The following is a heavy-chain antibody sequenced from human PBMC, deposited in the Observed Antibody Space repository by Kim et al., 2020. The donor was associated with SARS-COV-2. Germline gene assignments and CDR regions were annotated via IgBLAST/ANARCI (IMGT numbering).Heavy chain of an antibody. J-gene: IGHJ6*02. Sequence: SETLSLTCAVYGGSFSGYYWSWIRQPPGKGLEWIGEINHSGSTNYNPSLKSRVTLSVDTSKNQFSLKLSSVTAADTAVYYCAREVHDYGMDVWGQGTTVTVSS. CDR1: GGSFSGYY. CDR2: INHSGST. V-gene: IGHV4-34*01. CDR3: AREVHDYGMDV. D-gene: IGHD3-10*01.